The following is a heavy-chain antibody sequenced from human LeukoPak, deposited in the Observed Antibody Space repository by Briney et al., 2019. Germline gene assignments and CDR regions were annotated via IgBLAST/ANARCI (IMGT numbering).Heavy chain of an antibody. D-gene: IGHD4-17*01. CDR1: GGSISSHY. CDR3: ARASFGDYSAEYFHH. V-gene: IGHV4-59*11. J-gene: IGHJ1*01. Sequence: SEALSLTCTVSGGSISSHYWSWIRQPPGRGLEWIGYIYSSGTTNYNPSLKSRVTISVDTSKNQFSLKLNSVTAADTAVYYCARASFGDYSAEYFHHWGQGTLVTASS. CDR2: IYSSGTT.